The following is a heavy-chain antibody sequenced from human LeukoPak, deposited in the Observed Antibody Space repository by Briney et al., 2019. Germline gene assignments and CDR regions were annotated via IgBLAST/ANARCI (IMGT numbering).Heavy chain of an antibody. D-gene: IGHD4-17*01. CDR3: ASQDYGDYRYYFDY. J-gene: IGHJ4*02. Sequence: PGGSLRLSCAASGFTFSSYGMHWVRQAPGKGLEWVAVIWYDGSDKYYADSVKGRFTISRDNSKNTLYLQMNSLRAEDTAVYYCASQDYGDYRYYFDYWGQGTLVTVSS. V-gene: IGHV3-33*01. CDR2: IWYDGSDK. CDR1: GFTFSSYG.